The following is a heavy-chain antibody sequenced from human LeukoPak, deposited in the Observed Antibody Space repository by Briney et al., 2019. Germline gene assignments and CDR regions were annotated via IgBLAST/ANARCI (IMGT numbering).Heavy chain of an antibody. V-gene: IGHV4-4*07. CDR1: GGSFNTYY. CDR3: ALDRGELDP. Sequence: PSETLSLTCSVSGGSFNTYYWRWVRQPAGKGLEWIGRFYVSGTPSYNPSLESRVTMSLDASKNQLSLNLTSVTAADPAVYYCALDRGELDPWGQGTLVTVSS. D-gene: IGHD4-17*01. J-gene: IGHJ5*01. CDR2: FYVSGTP.